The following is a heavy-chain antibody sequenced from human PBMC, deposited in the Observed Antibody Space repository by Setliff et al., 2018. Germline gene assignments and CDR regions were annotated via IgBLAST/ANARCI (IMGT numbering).Heavy chain of an antibody. CDR3: ASNYYDSRGHDAFDI. CDR1: GYIFSSYG. Sequence: ASVKVSCKASGYIFSSYGINWVRQAPGQGLEWMGWISAYAQKLQGRVTMTTDTSTNTAYMELRSLRSDDTAVYYCASNYYDSRGHDAFDIWGQGTMVTVSS. CDR2: ISA. V-gene: IGHV1-18*01. J-gene: IGHJ3*02. D-gene: IGHD3-22*01.